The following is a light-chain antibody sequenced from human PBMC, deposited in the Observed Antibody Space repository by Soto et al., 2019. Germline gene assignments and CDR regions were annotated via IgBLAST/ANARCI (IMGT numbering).Light chain of an antibody. CDR2: DAS. CDR1: LSVSRN. J-gene: IGKJ1*01. CDR3: QQYGSSPRT. V-gene: IGKV3-20*01. Sequence: EVVMTRSPANLSVSPGVGATLSCRASLSVSRNLAWYQQKPGQAPRLLIFDASTRATGIPDRFSGSGSGTDFTLTICRLEPEDFAVYYCQQYGSSPRTFGQGTKVDIK.